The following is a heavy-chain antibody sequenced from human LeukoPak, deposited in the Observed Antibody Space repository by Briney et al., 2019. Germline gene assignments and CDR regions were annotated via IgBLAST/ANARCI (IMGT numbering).Heavy chain of an antibody. D-gene: IGHD3-10*01. CDR1: GFTFSSYA. J-gene: IGHJ2*01. CDR3: AKDGNPRGRGYGYFDL. CDR2: ISGSGGST. Sequence: GGSLRLSCAASGFTFSSYAMSWVRQAPGKGLEWVSAISGSGGSTYYADSVKGRFTISRDNSKNTLYLQMNSLRAEDTAVYYCAKDGNPRGRGYGYFDLWGRGTLVTVSS. V-gene: IGHV3-23*01.